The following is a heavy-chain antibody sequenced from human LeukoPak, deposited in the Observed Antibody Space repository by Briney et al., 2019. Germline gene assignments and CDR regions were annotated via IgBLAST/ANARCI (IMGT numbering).Heavy chain of an antibody. J-gene: IGHJ4*02. D-gene: IGHD2-15*01. V-gene: IGHV3-73*01. Sequence: GGSLRLSCAASGLTFSDSAIHWVRQASGKGLEWVGRISNKPNHYATAYAVSVKGRFTISRDDPINTAYLQMNSLRTEDTAVYYCTNLCSGENCYSGYWGQGTLVTVSS. CDR1: GLTFSDSA. CDR2: ISNKPNHYAT. CDR3: TNLCSGENCYSGY.